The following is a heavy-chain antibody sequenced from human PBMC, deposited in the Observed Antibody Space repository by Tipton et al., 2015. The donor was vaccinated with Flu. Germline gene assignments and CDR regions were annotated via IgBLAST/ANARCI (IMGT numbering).Heavy chain of an antibody. J-gene: IGHJ4*02. D-gene: IGHD2/OR15-2a*01. CDR1: GFTFSSHW. Sequence: QLVQSGGNLVQPGGCLRLSCEASGFTFSSHWMIWVRQVPGKGLEWVANINEDGSTTYYLGSVKGRFTISRDNARNSVFLQMNSLRVEDTALYYCAIFKNPGHWGQGTLVTVSS. CDR2: INEDGSTT. V-gene: IGHV3-7*01. CDR3: AIFKNPGH.